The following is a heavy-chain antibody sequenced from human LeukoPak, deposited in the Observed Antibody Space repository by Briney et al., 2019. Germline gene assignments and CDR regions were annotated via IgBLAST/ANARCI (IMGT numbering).Heavy chain of an antibody. CDR3: ARHLSGITGYTYGRGIDY. D-gene: IGHD5-18*01. Sequence: PGGSLRLSCAASGFTFSSYWMSWVRQAPGKGLEWVANIKEDGSEKYYVDSVKGRFTISRDNAKTSLYLQMISLRAEDTAVYYCARHLSGITGYTYGRGIDYWGQGTLVTVSS. CDR2: IKEDGSEK. CDR1: GFTFSSYW. J-gene: IGHJ4*02. V-gene: IGHV3-7*01.